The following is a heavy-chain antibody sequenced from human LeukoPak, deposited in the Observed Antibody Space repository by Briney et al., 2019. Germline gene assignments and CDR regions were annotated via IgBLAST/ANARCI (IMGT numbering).Heavy chain of an antibody. Sequence: SQTLSLTCAVSGGSISSGSYSWSWIRQPPGKGLEWIGYIYPRGSTYYNPSLKSRVILSLDKSANQFSLNLSSVTAADTAVYYCARTIAARVGLFDYWGQGTLVTVSS. D-gene: IGHD6-6*01. J-gene: IGHJ4*02. V-gene: IGHV4-30-2*01. CDR1: GGSISSGSYS. CDR2: IYPRGST. CDR3: ARTIAARVGLFDY.